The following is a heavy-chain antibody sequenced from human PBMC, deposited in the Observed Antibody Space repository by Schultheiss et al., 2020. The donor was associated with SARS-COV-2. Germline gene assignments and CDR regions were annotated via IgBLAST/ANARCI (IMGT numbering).Heavy chain of an antibody. CDR1: GGSINTYY. CDR2: IYYNGNT. V-gene: IGHV4-59*01. CDR3: ARGDLQLLDYYYMDV. J-gene: IGHJ6*03. D-gene: IGHD2-2*01. Sequence: SETLSLTCTVSGGSINTYYWSWIRQPPEKGLEWIGYIYYNGNTNYNPSLKSRVTMSLDTSKNQFSLKLSSVTAADTAVYYCARGDLQLLDYYYMDVWGKGTTVTVSS.